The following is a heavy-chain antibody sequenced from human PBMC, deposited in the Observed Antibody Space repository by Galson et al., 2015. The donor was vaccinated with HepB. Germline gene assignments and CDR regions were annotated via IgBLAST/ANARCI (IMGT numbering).Heavy chain of an antibody. CDR2: ISYDGSNK. V-gene: IGHV3-30*18. Sequence: SLRLSCAASGFTFSSYGMHWVRQAPGKGLEWVAVISYDGSNKYYADSVKGRFTISRDNSKNTLYLQMNSLRAEDTAVYYCAKGDQYYYDSSGSIFLLRWDAFDIWGQGTMVTVSS. D-gene: IGHD3-22*01. CDR1: GFTFSSYG. J-gene: IGHJ3*02. CDR3: AKGDQYYYDSSGSIFLLRWDAFDI.